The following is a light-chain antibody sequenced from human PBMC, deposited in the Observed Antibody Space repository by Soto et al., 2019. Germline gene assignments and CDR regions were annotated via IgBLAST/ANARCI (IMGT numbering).Light chain of an antibody. CDR3: SSYTTSGTVL. CDR1: SSDVGAYNY. J-gene: IGLJ2*01. V-gene: IGLV2-14*03. CDR2: DVT. Sequence: QSALPQPASVSASPGQSITISCTGTSSDVGAYNYVSWYQHHPAKAPTLMIYDVTNRPSGVSNRFSDSKSGNTASLTISGLQAEDEANYYCSSYTTSGTVLFGGGTKLTVL.